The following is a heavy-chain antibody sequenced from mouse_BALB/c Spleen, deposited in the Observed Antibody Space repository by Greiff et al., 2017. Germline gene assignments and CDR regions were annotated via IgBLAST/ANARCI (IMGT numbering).Heavy chain of an antibody. CDR1: GFTFSSFG. V-gene: IGHV5-17*02. CDR2: ISSGSSTI. Sequence: DVMLVESGGGLVQPGGSRKLSCAASGFTFSSFGMHWVRQAPEKGLEWVAYISSGSSTIYYADTVKGRFTISRDNPKNTLFLQMTSLRSEDTAMYYCARDCMDYWGQGTSVTVSA. J-gene: IGHJ4*01. CDR3: ARDCMDY.